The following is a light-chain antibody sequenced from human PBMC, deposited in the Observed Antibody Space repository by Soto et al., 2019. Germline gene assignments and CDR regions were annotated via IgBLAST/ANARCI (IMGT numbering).Light chain of an antibody. CDR3: QQYSTSVRT. V-gene: IGKV3-20*01. J-gene: IGKJ1*01. CDR1: QGVTSNY. Sequence: PGERATLSCRASQGVTSNYFAWYQQKPGQAPSLVIYGAYSRAAGVPDRFSGRGSGTDFTLTIGRLEPEDFAVYYCQQYSTSVRTFGQGPKVEV. CDR2: GAY.